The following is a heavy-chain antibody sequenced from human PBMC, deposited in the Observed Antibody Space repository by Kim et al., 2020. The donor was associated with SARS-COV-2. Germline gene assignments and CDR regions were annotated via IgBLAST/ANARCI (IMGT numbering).Heavy chain of an antibody. J-gene: IGHJ4*02. CDR1: GGSVSSGSYY. CDR3: ARGWLQLGFDY. V-gene: IGHV4-61*01. D-gene: IGHD5-12*01. Sequence: SETLSLTCTVSGGSVSSGSYYWSWIRQPPGKGLEWIGYIYYSGSTNYNPSLKSRVTISVDTSKNQFSLKLSSVTAADTAVYYCARGWLQLGFDYWGQGTLVTVSS. CDR2: IYYSGST.